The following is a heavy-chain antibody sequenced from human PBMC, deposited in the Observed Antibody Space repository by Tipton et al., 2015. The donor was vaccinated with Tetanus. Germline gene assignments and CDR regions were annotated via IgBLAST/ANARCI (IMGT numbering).Heavy chain of an antibody. J-gene: IGHJ5*02. V-gene: IGHV4-59*01. D-gene: IGHD7-27*01. CDR1: GGSISSFY. CDR2: IYYTGNT. Sequence: GLVKPSETLSLSCTVSGGSISSFYWSWIRQSPGRGLEWIGYIYYTGNTNYNPSLKSRVTISADTTKKQFSLNLRSVTAADTAVYYCARQLWGYWFDPWGQGTRVTVSS. CDR3: ARQLWGYWFDP.